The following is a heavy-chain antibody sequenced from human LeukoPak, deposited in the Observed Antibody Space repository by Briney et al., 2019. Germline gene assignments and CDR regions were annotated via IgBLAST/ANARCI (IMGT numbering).Heavy chain of an antibody. CDR3: AKDGNTGYCSSTSCYKGDYYYYYYMDV. CDR1: GFTFSSYG. D-gene: IGHD2-2*02. Sequence: GGSLRLSCAASGFTFSSYGMHWVRQAPGKGLEWVAFIRYDGSNKYYADSVKGRFTISRDNSKNTLYLQMNSLRAEDTAVYYCAKDGNTGYCSSTSCYKGDYYYYYYMDVWGKGTTVTVSS. J-gene: IGHJ6*03. CDR2: IRYDGSNK. V-gene: IGHV3-30*02.